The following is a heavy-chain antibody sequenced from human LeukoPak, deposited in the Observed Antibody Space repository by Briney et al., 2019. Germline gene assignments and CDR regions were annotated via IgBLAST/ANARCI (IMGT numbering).Heavy chain of an antibody. Sequence: ASVKVSCKASGYTFTSYDINWVRQATGQGLEWMGWMNPNSGNTGCAQKFQGRVTMTRNTSISTAYMELSSLRSEDTAVYYCARGQFSSGWYPNYYYYGMDVWGQGTTVTVSS. D-gene: IGHD6-19*01. CDR3: ARGQFSSGWYPNYYYYGMDV. V-gene: IGHV1-8*01. CDR1: GYTFTSYD. CDR2: MNPNSGNT. J-gene: IGHJ6*02.